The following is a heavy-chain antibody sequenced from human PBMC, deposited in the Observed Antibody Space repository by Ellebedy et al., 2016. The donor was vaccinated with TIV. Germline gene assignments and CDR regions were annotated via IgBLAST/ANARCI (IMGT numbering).Heavy chain of an antibody. V-gene: IGHV1-24*01. D-gene: IGHD3-22*01. J-gene: IGHJ5*02. Sequence: AASVKVSCKVTGYTLTELSMHWARQAPGKGLEWMGGFDPEDGETIYAQKFQGRVTITRDTSASTAYMELSSLRSEDTAVYYCARLSRVYDSSGYNWFDPWGQGTLVTVSS. CDR3: ARLSRVYDSSGYNWFDP. CDR1: GYTLTELS. CDR2: FDPEDGET.